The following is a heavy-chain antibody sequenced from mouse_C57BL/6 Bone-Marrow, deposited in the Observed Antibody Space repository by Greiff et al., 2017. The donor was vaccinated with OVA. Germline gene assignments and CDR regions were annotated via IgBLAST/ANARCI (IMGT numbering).Heavy chain of an antibody. CDR2: ISDGGSYT. Sequence: EVKLMESGGGLVKPGGSLKLSCAASGFTFSSYAMSWVRQTPEKRLEWVATISDGGSYTYYPDNVKGRFTISRDNAKNNLYLQMSHLKSEDTAMYYCARDSQGDYWGQGTSVTVSS. D-gene: IGHD3-2*02. V-gene: IGHV5-4*01. J-gene: IGHJ4*01. CDR3: ARDSQGDY. CDR1: GFTFSSYA.